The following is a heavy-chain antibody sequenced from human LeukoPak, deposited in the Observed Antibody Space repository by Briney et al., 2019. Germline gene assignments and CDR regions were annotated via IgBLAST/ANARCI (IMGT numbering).Heavy chain of an antibody. CDR3: ARGVGSGSYQFSNYYYYGMDV. J-gene: IGHJ6*02. D-gene: IGHD3-10*01. CDR2: IYHSGST. CDR1: GGSISSGGYS. Sequence: PSQTLSLTCAVSGGSISSGGYSWSWIRQPPGKGLEWIGYIYHSGSTYYNPSLKSRVTISVDRSKNQFSLKLSSVTAADTAVYYCARGVGSGSYQFSNYYYYGMDVWGQGTTVTVSS. V-gene: IGHV4-30-2*01.